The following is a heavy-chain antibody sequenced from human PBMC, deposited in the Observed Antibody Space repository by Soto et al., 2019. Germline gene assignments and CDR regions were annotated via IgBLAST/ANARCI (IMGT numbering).Heavy chain of an antibody. V-gene: IGHV3-30-3*01. D-gene: IGHD6-13*01. Sequence: PGGSLRLSCAASGFTFSSYAMHWVRQAPGKGLEWVAVISYDGSTKYYADSVKGRFTCSRDNSKNTLYLQMNSLRAEDTAVYFCARDHPYSSTWKGDHYYGMDVWGQGTTVTVS. J-gene: IGHJ6*02. CDR2: ISYDGSTK. CDR3: ARDHPYSSTWKGDHYYGMDV. CDR1: GFTFSSYA.